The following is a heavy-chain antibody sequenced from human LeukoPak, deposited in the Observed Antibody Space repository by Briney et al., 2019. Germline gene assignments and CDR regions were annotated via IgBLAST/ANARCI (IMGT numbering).Heavy chain of an antibody. CDR2: INPNSGGT. V-gene: IGHV1-2*02. Sequence: GASVKVSCKASGYTFTGYYMHWVRQAPGQGLEWMGWINPNSGGTNYAQKFQGRVTMTRDTSISTAYMELSRLRSDDTAVYYCARLQGSSGRRGSDYWGQGTLVTVSS. D-gene: IGHD6-19*01. CDR3: ARLQGSSGRRGSDY. CDR1: GYTFTGYY. J-gene: IGHJ4*02.